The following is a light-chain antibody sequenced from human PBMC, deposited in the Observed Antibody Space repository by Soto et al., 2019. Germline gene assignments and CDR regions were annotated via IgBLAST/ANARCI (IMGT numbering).Light chain of an antibody. CDR3: QSYDSSNVV. Sequence: NFMLTQPHSVSESPGKTVTISCTRSSGSIASNYVQWYQQRPGSAPTTVIYEDNQRPSGVPDRFSGSIDSSSNSASLTISGLKTDDEADYYCQSYDSSNVVFGGGTQLTAL. CDR1: SGSIASNY. CDR2: EDN. V-gene: IGLV6-57*04. J-gene: IGLJ2*01.